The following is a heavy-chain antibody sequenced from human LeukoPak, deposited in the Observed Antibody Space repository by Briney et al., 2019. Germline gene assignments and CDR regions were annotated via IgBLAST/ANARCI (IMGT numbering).Heavy chain of an antibody. CDR1: GYSISSGYY. CDR3: AKSNGHGLVDI. D-gene: IGHD2-2*01. Sequence: SETLSLTCTVSGYSISSGYYWGWIRQPPGKGLEWIGSIYHSGSTYYNPSLKSRVTISVDTSKNQFSLKLNSVTAADTAVYYCAKSNGHGLVDIWGQGTMVTVSS. J-gene: IGHJ3*02. V-gene: IGHV4-38-2*02. CDR2: IYHSGST.